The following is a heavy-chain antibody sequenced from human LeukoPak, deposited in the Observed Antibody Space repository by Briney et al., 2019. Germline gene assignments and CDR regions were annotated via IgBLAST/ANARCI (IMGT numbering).Heavy chain of an antibody. Sequence: GGTLRLSCAASGFTFSSYGMSWVRQAPGKGLEWVSSISSSSSYIYYADSVKGRFTISRDNAKNSLYLQMNSLRAEDTAVYYCARVGDPYSSSWYWFDPWGQGTLVTVSS. V-gene: IGHV3-21*01. D-gene: IGHD6-13*01. CDR2: ISSSSSYI. CDR3: ARVGDPYSSSWYWFDP. CDR1: GFTFSSYG. J-gene: IGHJ5*02.